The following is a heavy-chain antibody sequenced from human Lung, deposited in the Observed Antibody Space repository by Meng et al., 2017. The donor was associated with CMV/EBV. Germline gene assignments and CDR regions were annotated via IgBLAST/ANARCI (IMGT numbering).Heavy chain of an antibody. J-gene: IGHJ5*02. CDR1: GFSLSNARMG. V-gene: IGHV2-26*01. D-gene: IGHD3-3*01. CDR2: IFSNDEK. Sequence: SGPTLVKPTETLTLTCTVSGFSLSNARMGVSWIRQPPGKALEWLAHIFSNDEKSYSTSLKSRLTISKDTSKRQVVLTMTNMDTVDTATYYCARGQLRFLEWYPPRWFDPWGQGTLVTVSS. CDR3: ARGQLRFLEWYPPRWFDP.